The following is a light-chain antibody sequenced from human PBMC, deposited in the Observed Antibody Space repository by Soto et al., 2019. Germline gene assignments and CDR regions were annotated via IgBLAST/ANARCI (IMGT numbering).Light chain of an antibody. V-gene: IGKV3-11*01. CDR2: DAS. CDR3: QQPRAYPST. CDR1: RSVSSY. Sequence: EIVLTQSPSTLSLSPGESATLSCRATRSVSSYLAWYQQKPGQAPRLLIYDASSRPTDIPARFSGSGSGTDFTLTISSLQAEDFASYYCQQPRAYPSTFGGGTKV. J-gene: IGKJ4*01.